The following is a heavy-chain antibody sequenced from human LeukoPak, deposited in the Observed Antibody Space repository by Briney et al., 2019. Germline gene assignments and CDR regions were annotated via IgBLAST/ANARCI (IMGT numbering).Heavy chain of an antibody. J-gene: IGHJ5*02. CDR1: GGSISSSNYY. Sequence: SETLSLTCTVSGGSISSSNYYWGWIRQPPGKGLEWIGNIYYSGSTYYNPSLKSRVTISVDTSKNQFSLKLSSVTAADTAVYYXXXXSTVVGMGWFDPWGQGTLVTVSS. CDR3: XXXSTVVGMGWFDP. V-gene: IGHV4-39*01. CDR2: IYYSGST. D-gene: IGHD2-21*01.